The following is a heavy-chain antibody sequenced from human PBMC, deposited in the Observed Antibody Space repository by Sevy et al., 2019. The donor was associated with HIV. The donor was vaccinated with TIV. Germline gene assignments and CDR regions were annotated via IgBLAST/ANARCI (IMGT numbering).Heavy chain of an antibody. Sequence: SETLSLTCTVSGGSISSYYWSWIRQPPGKGLEWIGYIYYSGSTTYNTSLKSRVTISVDTSKNQFSLNLTSVTAADTDVYYCARFYGSGSNRYFDYWGQGTLVTVSS. J-gene: IGHJ4*02. D-gene: IGHD3-10*01. CDR1: GGSISSYY. CDR3: ARFYGSGSNRYFDY. CDR2: IYYSGST. V-gene: IGHV4-59*01.